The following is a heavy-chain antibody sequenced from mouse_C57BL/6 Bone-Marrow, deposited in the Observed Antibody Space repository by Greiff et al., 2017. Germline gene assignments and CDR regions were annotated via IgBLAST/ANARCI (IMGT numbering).Heavy chain of an antibody. D-gene: IGHD2-10*01. CDR1: GFNIKDDY. CDR3: TPYYGNYLYAMDY. CDR2: IDPENGDT. Sequence: VQLQQSGAELVRPGASVKLSCTASGFNIKDDYMHWVKQRPEQGLEWIGWIDPENGDTEYASKFQGKATITADTSSNTAYLQLSSLTSEDPAVYYCTPYYGNYLYAMDYWGQGTSVTVSS. J-gene: IGHJ4*01. V-gene: IGHV14-4*01.